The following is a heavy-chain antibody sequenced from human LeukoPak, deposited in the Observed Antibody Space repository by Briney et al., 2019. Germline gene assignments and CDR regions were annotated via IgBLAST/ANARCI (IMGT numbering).Heavy chain of an antibody. Sequence: GGSLRLSCAASGFTFSTYAMSWVRQAPGQGLEWVSSISGSGDKPYYADSVKGRFTISRDNSKNTLYLQMGSLRAEDMAVYYCARGRGNWNYGKYYYYYMDVWGKGTTVTVSS. CDR3: ARGRGNWNYGKYYYYYMDV. CDR2: ISGSGDKP. D-gene: IGHD1-7*01. J-gene: IGHJ6*03. V-gene: IGHV3-23*01. CDR1: GFTFSTYA.